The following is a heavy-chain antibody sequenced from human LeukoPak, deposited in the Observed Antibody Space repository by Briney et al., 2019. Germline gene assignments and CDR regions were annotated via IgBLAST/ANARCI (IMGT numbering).Heavy chain of an antibody. J-gene: IGHJ3*02. Sequence: PGGSLRLSCAASGFTFSSYSMNWVRQAPGEGLEWVSSISSSSSYIYYADSVKGRFTISRDNAKNSLHLQMNSLRDEDTAVYYCARGGFDAFDIWGQGTMVTVSS. D-gene: IGHD3-16*01. CDR2: ISSSSSYI. CDR3: ARGGFDAFDI. V-gene: IGHV3-21*01. CDR1: GFTFSSYS.